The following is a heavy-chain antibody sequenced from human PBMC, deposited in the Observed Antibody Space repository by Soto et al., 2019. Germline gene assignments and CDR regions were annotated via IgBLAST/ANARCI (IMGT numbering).Heavy chain of an antibody. CDR3: AKASTYEYVWGSYRYYFNY. CDR1: GLPFDTYS. CDR2: ISGSGDRT. J-gene: IGHJ4*02. V-gene: IGHV3-23*01. Sequence: GGSRTLYREVSGLPFDTYSMHLVHKAPGKGLYWVSGISGSGDRTHYIDSVKGRFTISRDNFKNTLYLQMNSLRAEDTAVYYCAKASTYEYVWGSYRYYFNYWGQGTLVTGSS. D-gene: IGHD3-16*02.